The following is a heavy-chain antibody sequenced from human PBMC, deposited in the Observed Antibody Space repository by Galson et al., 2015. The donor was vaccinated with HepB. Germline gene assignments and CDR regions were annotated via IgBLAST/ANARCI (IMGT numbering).Heavy chain of an antibody. D-gene: IGHD3-10*01. Sequence: ETLSLTCTVSGGSISSYYWSWIRQPPGKGLEWIGYIYYSGSTNYNPSLKSRVTISVDTSKNQFSLKLSSVTAADTAVYYCARLDAGGYGMDVWGQGTTVTVSS. J-gene: IGHJ6*02. CDR3: ARLDAGGYGMDV. CDR2: IYYSGST. V-gene: IGHV4-59*08. CDR1: GGSISSYY.